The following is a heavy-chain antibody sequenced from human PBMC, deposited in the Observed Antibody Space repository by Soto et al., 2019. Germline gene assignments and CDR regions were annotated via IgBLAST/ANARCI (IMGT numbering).Heavy chain of an antibody. D-gene: IGHD2-21*01. CDR3: AKDAVYNDGLWLMDH. CDR1: GFTFRTYT. Sequence: GESLKISCVASGFTFRTYTMNWVRQAPGKGLEWVSGIRGFSPYTFYAESVKGRFTISRDNAKNSLYLQMNSLGVEDTAVYYCAKDAVYNDGLWLMDHWGRGTQVTVSS. J-gene: IGHJ4*02. V-gene: IGHV3-21*04. CDR2: IRGFSPYT.